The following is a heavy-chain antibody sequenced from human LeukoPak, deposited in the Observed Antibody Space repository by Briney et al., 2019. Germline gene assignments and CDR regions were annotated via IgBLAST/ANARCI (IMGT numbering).Heavy chain of an antibody. CDR2: VSGSGDST. CDR3: AKGSSSSRPYYFDY. D-gene: IGHD6-6*01. V-gene: IGHV3-23*01. J-gene: IGHJ4*02. CDR1: GFTFSSYA. Sequence: GGSLRLSCAASGFTFSSYAMSWVRQAPGKGLEWVSAVSGSGDSTYYADSVKGRFTISRDNSKNTLYLQMNSLRVEDTAVYYCAKGSSSSRPYYFDYWGQGALVTVSS.